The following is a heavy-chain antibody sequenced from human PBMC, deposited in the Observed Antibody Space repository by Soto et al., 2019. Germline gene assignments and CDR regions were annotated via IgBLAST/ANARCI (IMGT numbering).Heavy chain of an antibody. V-gene: IGHV3-30*18. Sequence: SCAASGFTFTAFGMHWVRQAPGKGLEWVAGLSYNGNKKYYGDSVKGRFTVSRDNSKKILYLEMNSLRKEDSAVYFCAKLGGSRNDFNRFDSWGQGTLVTVSS. D-gene: IGHD1-1*01. CDR1: GFTFTAFG. CDR2: LSYNGNKK. CDR3: AKLGGSRNDFNRFDS. J-gene: IGHJ4*02.